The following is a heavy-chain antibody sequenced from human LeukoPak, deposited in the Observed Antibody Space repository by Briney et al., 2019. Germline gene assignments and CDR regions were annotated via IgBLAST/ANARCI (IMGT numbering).Heavy chain of an antibody. CDR1: GGSISSGGYS. D-gene: IGHD6-19*01. CDR3: ARLEPGYSSGWPDY. J-gene: IGHJ4*02. Sequence: SETLSLTCAVSGGSISSGGYSWSWIRQPPGKGLEWIGYIYYSGSTNYNPSLKSRVTISVDTSKNQFSLKLSSVTAADTAVYYCARLEPGYSSGWPDYWGQGTLVTVSS. V-gene: IGHV4-61*08. CDR2: IYYSGST.